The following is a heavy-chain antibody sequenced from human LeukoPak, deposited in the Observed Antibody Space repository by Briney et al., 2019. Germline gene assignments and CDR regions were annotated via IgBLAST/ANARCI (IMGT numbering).Heavy chain of an antibody. CDR1: GYTFTGYY. CDR3: ARGTHYYGSGSYYDNYYCYGMDV. D-gene: IGHD3-10*01. CDR2: MNPNSGNT. Sequence: GSVKVSCKASGYTFTGYYMHWVRQAPGQGLEWMGWMNPNSGNTGYAQKFQGRVTMTRNTSICTAYMELSSLRSEDTAVYYCARGTHYYGSGSYYDNYYCYGMDVWGQGTTVTVSS. V-gene: IGHV1-8*02. J-gene: IGHJ6*02.